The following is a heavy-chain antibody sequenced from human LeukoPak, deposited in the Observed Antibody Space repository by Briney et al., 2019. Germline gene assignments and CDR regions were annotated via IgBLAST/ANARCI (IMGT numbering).Heavy chain of an antibody. CDR1: GFTFSSYA. CDR3: AKEGDGILRYFDWLPPYFDY. J-gene: IGHJ4*02. Sequence: GGSLRLSCTASGFTFSSYAMSWIRRAPGKGLEWVSAISGSGGSTYYADSVKGRFTISRDNSKNTLYLQMNSLRAEDTAVYYCAKEGDGILRYFDWLPPYFDYWGQGTLVTVSS. CDR2: ISGSGGST. V-gene: IGHV3-23*01. D-gene: IGHD3-9*01.